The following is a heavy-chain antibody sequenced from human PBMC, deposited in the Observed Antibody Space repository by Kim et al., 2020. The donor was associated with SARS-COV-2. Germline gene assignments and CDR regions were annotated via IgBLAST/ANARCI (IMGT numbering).Heavy chain of an antibody. D-gene: IGHD1-26*01. CDR2: ISSSSSYI. CDR3: AIIVGATQESDY. CDR1: GFTFSSYS. J-gene: IGHJ4*02. V-gene: IGHV3-21*01. Sequence: GGSLRLSCAASGFTFSSYSMNWVRQAPGKGLEWVSSISSSSSYIYYADSVKGRFTISRDNAKNSLYLQMNSLRAEDTAVYYCAIIVGATQESDYWGQGTLVTVSS.